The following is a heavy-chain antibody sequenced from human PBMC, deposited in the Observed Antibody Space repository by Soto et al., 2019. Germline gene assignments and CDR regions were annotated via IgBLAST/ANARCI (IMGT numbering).Heavy chain of an antibody. Sequence: GASVKVSCKASGYTFTSYAMHWVRQAPGQRLEWMGWINAGNGNTKYSQKFQGRVTITRDTSASTAYMELSSLRSEDTAVYYCARDFAPFPPFFSPPNWFDPWGQGTLVTVSS. CDR3: ARDFAPFPPFFSPPNWFDP. D-gene: IGHD3-3*01. V-gene: IGHV1-3*01. CDR1: GYTFTSYA. J-gene: IGHJ5*02. CDR2: INAGNGNT.